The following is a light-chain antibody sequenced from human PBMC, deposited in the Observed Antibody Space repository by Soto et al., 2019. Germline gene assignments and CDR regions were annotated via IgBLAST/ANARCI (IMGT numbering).Light chain of an antibody. J-gene: IGKJ1*01. CDR2: GAS. CDR1: QSVSTNF. Sequence: EIVLTQSPGTLSLSPGERATLSCRASQSVSTNFFAWYQQTPGQAPRLLIYGASTSATGIPDRFSGSGSGTDFTLTISRLEPEDFAVYYCQQYCRASWTFGQGTKVEIK. V-gene: IGKV3-20*01. CDR3: QQYCRASWT.